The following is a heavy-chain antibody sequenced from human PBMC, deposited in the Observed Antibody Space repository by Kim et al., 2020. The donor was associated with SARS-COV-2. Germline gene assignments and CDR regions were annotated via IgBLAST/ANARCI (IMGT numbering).Heavy chain of an antibody. D-gene: IGHD4-4*01. CDR3: ARGPNYSPFDY. J-gene: IGHJ4*02. Sequence: IYYAAAVRGRFTISRDNDKNSLDLQMNSLRAEDTAVYYCARGPNYSPFDYWGQGTLVTVSS. CDR2: I. V-gene: IGHV3-48*03.